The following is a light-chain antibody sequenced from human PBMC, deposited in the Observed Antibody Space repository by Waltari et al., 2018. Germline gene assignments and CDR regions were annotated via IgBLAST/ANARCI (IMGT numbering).Light chain of an antibody. Sequence: QSFLTQPPSLSAAPGQKVTISCSGRTSDIGSYFVSWYQQLPGTAPKPLFYDNDKRPSGTPDRFSASKSGTSATLAITGLQTGDEAHYYCGTWDSSLSTVVFGGGTKLTVL. CDR2: DND. V-gene: IGLV1-51*01. CDR3: GTWDSSLSTVV. J-gene: IGLJ3*02. CDR1: TSDIGSYF.